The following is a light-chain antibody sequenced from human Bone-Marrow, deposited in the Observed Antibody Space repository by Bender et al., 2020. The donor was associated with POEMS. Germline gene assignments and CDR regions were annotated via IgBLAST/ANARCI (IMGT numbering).Light chain of an antibody. CDR3: QSADTSATWV. CDR1: AFQDRY. Sequence: SSELTQPPSASVSPGQTARITCSADAFQDRYVYWYQQKPGQAPVLVIYKDNERPSGIPERFSGSSSGTTVALTISGVQAEDEADYYCQSADTSATWVFGGGTKLTVL. CDR2: KDN. J-gene: IGLJ3*02. V-gene: IGLV3-25*03.